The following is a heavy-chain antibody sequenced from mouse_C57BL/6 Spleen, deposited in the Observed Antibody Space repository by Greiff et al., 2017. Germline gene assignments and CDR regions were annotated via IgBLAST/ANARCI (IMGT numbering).Heavy chain of an antibody. Sequence: QVQLQQSGPGLVQPSQSLSITCTVSGFSLTSYGVHWVRQSPGKGLEWLGVIWSGGSTDYNAAFISRLSISKDNSKSQVFFKMNSLQADDTAIYYCARNTDYDYDDFAYWGQGTLVTVSA. V-gene: IGHV2-2*01. CDR1: GFSLTSYG. D-gene: IGHD2-4*01. CDR3: ARNTDYDYDDFAY. CDR2: IWSGGST. J-gene: IGHJ3*01.